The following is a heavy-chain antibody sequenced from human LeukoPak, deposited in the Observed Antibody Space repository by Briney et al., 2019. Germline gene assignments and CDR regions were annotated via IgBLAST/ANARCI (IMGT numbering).Heavy chain of an antibody. V-gene: IGHV3-30*04. J-gene: IGHJ6*02. CDR3: ARGERQWLVHYYYYGMDV. CDR2: IYYDGSNK. D-gene: IGHD6-19*01. CDR1: GFTFRTFA. Sequence: GGPLSLSCAASGFTFRTFAMPGFRRAPGKGRGGLAVIYYDGSNKYYADSVKGRFTISRDNSKNTLYLQMNSLRAEDTAVYYCARGERQWLVHYYYYGMDVWGQGTTVTVSS.